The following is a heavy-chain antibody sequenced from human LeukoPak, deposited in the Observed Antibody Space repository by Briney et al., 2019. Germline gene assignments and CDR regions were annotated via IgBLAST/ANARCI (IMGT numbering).Heavy chain of an antibody. CDR2: MYYSGGT. D-gene: IGHD2-15*01. J-gene: IGHJ6*02. CDR3: ARESYCSGGSCSYGMDV. V-gene: IGHV4-59*01. CDR1: GGSINSYY. Sequence: SETLSLTCTVSGGSINSYYWSWIRQPPGKGLEWIGHMYYSGGTNYNPSLKSRVTMSVDASKNQFSLKLSSVTAADTAVYYCARESYCSGGSCSYGMDVWGQGATVTVSS.